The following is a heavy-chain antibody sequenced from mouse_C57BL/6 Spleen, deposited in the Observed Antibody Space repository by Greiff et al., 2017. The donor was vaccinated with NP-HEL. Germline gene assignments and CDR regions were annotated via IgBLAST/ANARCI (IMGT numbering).Heavy chain of an antibody. CDR3: ARGGIVTHGDYYAMDY. Sequence: QVQLQQSGAELVKPGASVKLSCKASGYTFTSYWMHWVKQRPGRGLEWIGRIDPNSGGTKYNEKFKSKATLTVDKPSSTAYMQLSSLTSEDSAVYYCARGGIVTHGDYYAMDYWGQGTSVTVSS. V-gene: IGHV1-72*01. CDR2: IDPNSGGT. J-gene: IGHJ4*01. D-gene: IGHD2-12*01. CDR1: GYTFTSYW.